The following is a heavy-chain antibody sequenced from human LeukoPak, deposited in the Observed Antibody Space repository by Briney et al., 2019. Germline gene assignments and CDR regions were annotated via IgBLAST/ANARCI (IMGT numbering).Heavy chain of an antibody. CDR2: INPNSGGT. CDR1: GYTFSGYY. V-gene: IGHV1-2*02. Sequence: ASVKVSCKASGYTFSGYYMHWVRQAPGQGLEWMGWINPNSGGTKYVQKFQGRVTMTRDTSISTAYMELSRLRSDDTAVYYCASGSLASYFDRWGQGTLVTVSS. CDR3: ASGSLASYFDR. D-gene: IGHD3-16*01. J-gene: IGHJ4*02.